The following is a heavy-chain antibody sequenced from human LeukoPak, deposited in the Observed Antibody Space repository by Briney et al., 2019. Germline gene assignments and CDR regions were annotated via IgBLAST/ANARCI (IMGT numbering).Heavy chain of an antibody. CDR3: AKAPYYYDSSGLLRIGY. CDR1: GFTFSSYA. V-gene: IGHV3-23*01. J-gene: IGHJ4*02. CDR2: ISGSGGST. D-gene: IGHD3-22*01. Sequence: GGSLRLSCAASGFTFSSYAMSWVRQAPGKGLEWVSAISGSGGSTYYADSVKGRFTISRDNSKYTLYLQMNSLRAEDTAVYYCAKAPYYYDSSGLLRIGYWGQGTLVTVSS.